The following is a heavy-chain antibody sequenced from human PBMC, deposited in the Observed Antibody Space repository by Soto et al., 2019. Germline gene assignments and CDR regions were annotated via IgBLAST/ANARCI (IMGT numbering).Heavy chain of an antibody. D-gene: IGHD3-3*01. J-gene: IGHJ6*02. Sequence: GGSLRLSCAASGFTFSSYAMSWVLQAPGKGLEWVSVIYSGGSTYYADSVKGRFTISRDNSKNTLYLQMNSLRAEDTAVYYCARASQFWSGYYDDYYYGMDVWGQGTTVTVSS. CDR3: ARASQFWSGYYDDYYYGMDV. V-gene: IGHV3-53*01. CDR1: GFTFSSYA. CDR2: IYSGGST.